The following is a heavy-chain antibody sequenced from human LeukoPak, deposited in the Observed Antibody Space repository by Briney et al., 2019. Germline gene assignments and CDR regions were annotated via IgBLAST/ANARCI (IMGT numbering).Heavy chain of an antibody. CDR1: GGSISSYY. CDR3: ASVSVAGHYYYGMDV. CDR2: IYYSGST. J-gene: IGHJ6*02. V-gene: IGHV4-59*01. D-gene: IGHD6-19*01. Sequence: SETLSLTCTVSGGSISSYYWSWIRQPPGKGLEWIGYIYYSGSTNYNPSLKSRVTISIDTSKNQFSLKLSSVTAADTAVYYCASVSVAGHYYYGMDVWGQGTTVTVSS.